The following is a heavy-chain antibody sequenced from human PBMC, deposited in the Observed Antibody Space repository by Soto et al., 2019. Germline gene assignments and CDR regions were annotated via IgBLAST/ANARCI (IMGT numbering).Heavy chain of an antibody. D-gene: IGHD3-22*01. CDR3: ARLSRPNYYDTSGFFKDNWFDP. V-gene: IGHV1-69*13. CDR1: GGTFNSYD. CDR2: IIPIVETP. J-gene: IGHJ5*02. Sequence: SVKVSCKASGGTFNSYDINWVRQAPGQGLEWMGGIIPIVETPKYAQKFQGRVTITADESTNTVYMELSSLRSEDTAMYYCARLSRPNYYDTSGFFKDNWFDPWGQGTLVTVSS.